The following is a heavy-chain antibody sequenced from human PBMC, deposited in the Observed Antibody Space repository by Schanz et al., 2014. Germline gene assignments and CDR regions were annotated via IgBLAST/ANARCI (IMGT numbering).Heavy chain of an antibody. D-gene: IGHD3-10*01. V-gene: IGHV3-23*01. J-gene: IGHJ4*02. Sequence: PGGSLRLSCAASGFTFSSYAMSWVRQAPGKGLEWVSAISGSGGSTYYADSVKGRFTISRDNSRDTVYLQMNSLRADDTAMYYCARWFLIRGVILDSWGQGTLVTVSS. CDR1: GFTFSSYA. CDR3: ARWFLIRGVILDS. CDR2: ISGSGGST.